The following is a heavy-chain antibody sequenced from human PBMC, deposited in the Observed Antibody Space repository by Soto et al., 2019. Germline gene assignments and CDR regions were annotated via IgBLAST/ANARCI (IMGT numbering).Heavy chain of an antibody. V-gene: IGHV3-48*03. CDR3: AREAYCGGDCYGGPFDY. CDR1: GFTFSSYE. CDR2: ISSSGSTI. J-gene: IGHJ4*02. D-gene: IGHD2-21*02. Sequence: GGSLRLSCAASGFTFSSYEMNWVRQAPGKGLEWVSYISSSGSTIYYADSVKGRFTISRDNAKNSLYPQMNSLRAEDTAVYYCAREAYCGGDCYGGPFDYWGQGTLVTVSS.